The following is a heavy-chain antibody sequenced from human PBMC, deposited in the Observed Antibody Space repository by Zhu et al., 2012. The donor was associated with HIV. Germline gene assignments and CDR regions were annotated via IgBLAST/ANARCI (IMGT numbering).Heavy chain of an antibody. CDR2: IYHSGST. J-gene: IGHJ6*02. V-gene: IGHV4-59*11. Sequence: QVQLQESGPGLVKPSETLSLTCTVSDGSIRSHYWSWIRQPPGKGLEWIGDIYHSGSTNYNPSLKSRVTISVDTSKNRFSLKVRSVTAADTAVYYCARSRQRWLQYYHYGMDVWGQGTTVTVFS. CDR1: DGSIRSHY. D-gene: IGHD5-24*01. CDR3: ARSRQRWLQYYHYGMDV.